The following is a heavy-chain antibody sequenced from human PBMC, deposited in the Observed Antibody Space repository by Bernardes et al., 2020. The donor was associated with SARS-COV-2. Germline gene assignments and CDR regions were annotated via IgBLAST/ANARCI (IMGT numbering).Heavy chain of an antibody. J-gene: IGHJ6*02. CDR2: ISYVGSDK. D-gene: IGHD2-2*02. CDR3: ASALCSSTSCYNYYGMDV. Sequence: GRSLRPSCAFSGFSSNNYGMHWVRQAPGKGPEWVVVISYVGSDKYYADSVKGRFTISRDSSKNTLFLEMSSLRAEDTAVYYCASALCSSTSCYNYYGMDVWGQGTTVTVSS. V-gene: IGHV3-30*03. CDR1: GFSSNNYG.